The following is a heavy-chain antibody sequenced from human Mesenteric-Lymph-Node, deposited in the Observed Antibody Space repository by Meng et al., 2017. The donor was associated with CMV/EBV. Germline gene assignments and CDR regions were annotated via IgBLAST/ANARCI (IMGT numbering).Heavy chain of an antibody. Sequence: ASVKVSCKASGYTFTGYYMHWVRQAPGQGLEWMGWINPNSGGTNYAQKFQGRVTMTRDTSISTAYMELSRLRSDDTAVYYCARDLDGLVGAMGLLYYYYGMDVWGQGTTVTVPS. CDR3: ARDLDGLVGAMGLLYYYYGMDV. D-gene: IGHD1-26*01. V-gene: IGHV1-2*02. CDR2: INPNSGGT. J-gene: IGHJ6*02. CDR1: GYTFTGYY.